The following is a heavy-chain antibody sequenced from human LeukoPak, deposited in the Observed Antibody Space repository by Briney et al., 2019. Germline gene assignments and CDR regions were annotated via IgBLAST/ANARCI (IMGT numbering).Heavy chain of an antibody. Sequence: SVKVSCKASGGTFRGYALSWVRLAPGQGLEWMGGIVPIFDSPTYGQNFQDRVSMTIDESTATAYLELRSLRSDDTAIYYCARQVVAAGFDDWGQGTLVTVSS. J-gene: IGHJ4*02. CDR1: GGTFRGYA. CDR2: IVPIFDSP. CDR3: ARQVVAAGFDD. D-gene: IGHD6-25*01. V-gene: IGHV1-69*05.